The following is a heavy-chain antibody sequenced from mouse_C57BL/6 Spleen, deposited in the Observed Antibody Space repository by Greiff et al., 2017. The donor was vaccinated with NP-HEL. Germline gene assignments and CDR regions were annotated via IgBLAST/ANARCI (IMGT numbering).Heavy chain of an antibody. J-gene: IGHJ4*01. CDR1: GFTFSSYA. CDR2: ISDGGSYT. Sequence: EVKLMESGGGLVKPGGSLKLSCAASGFTFSSYAMSWVRQTPEKRLEWVATISDGGSYTYYPENVKGRFTISRDNAKNNLYLQMSHLTSEDTAMYYCARDGGYAMDYWGQGTSVTVSS. CDR3: ARDGGYAMDY. V-gene: IGHV5-4*01.